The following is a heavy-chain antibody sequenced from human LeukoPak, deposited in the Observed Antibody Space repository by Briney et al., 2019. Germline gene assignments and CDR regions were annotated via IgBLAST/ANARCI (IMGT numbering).Heavy chain of an antibody. J-gene: IGHJ4*02. Sequence: ASVKVSCKASGYTFTGYYMHWVRQAPGQGLEWMGWINPNSGGTNYAQKFQGMVTMTRDTSISTAYMELSSLRSKDTAVYYCAAKKYSSGWSNWGQGTLVTVSS. D-gene: IGHD6-19*01. CDR3: AAKKYSSGWSN. CDR1: GYTFTGYY. CDR2: INPNSGGT. V-gene: IGHV1-2*02.